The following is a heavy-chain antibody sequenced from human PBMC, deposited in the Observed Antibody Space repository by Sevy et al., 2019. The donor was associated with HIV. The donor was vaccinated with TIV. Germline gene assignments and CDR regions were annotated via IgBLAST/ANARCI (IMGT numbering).Heavy chain of an antibody. CDR2: IKQDGSEQ. CDR3: AKVGMQLWSYFDF. D-gene: IGHD5-18*01. J-gene: IGHJ4*02. V-gene: IGHV3-7*01. Sequence: GGSLRLSCSASGFAFSAYWMVWVRQGPGKGLEWVANIKQDGSEQNYVDSVEGRFTISRDNGKNLLYLQMNDLRAEDTAVYYCAKVGMQLWSYFDFWGQGTLVTVSS. CDR1: GFAFSAYW.